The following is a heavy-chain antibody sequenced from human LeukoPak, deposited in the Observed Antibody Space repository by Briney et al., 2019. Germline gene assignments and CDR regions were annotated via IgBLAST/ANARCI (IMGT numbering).Heavy chain of an antibody. CDR1: GGTFSSYA. J-gene: IGHJ6*03. Sequence: SVKVSCKASGGTFSSYAIGWVRQAPGQGLEWMGGIIPIFGTANYAQKFQGRVTITADKSTSTAYMEPSSLRSGATAVYYCASSSIAAAGYYYMDVWGKGTTVTVSS. V-gene: IGHV1-69*06. CDR3: ASSSIAAAGYYYMDV. D-gene: IGHD6-13*01. CDR2: IIPIFGTA.